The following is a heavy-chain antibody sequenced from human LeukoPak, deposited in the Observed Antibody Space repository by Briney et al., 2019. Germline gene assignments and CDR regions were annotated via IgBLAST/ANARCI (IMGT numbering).Heavy chain of an antibody. J-gene: IGHJ4*02. CDR3: ARFGYYDSSGYSFDY. Sequence: SQTLSRTCAVSGGPISSGGYSWSWIRQPPGKGLEWIGYIYHSGSTYYNPSLKSRVTISVDRSKNQFSLKLSSVTAADTAVYYCARFGYYDSSGYSFDYWGQGTLVTVSS. V-gene: IGHV4-30-2*01. D-gene: IGHD3-22*01. CDR2: IYHSGST. CDR1: GGPISSGGYS.